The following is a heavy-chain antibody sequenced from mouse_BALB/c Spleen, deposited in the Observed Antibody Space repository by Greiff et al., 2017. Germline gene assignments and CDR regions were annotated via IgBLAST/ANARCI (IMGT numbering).Heavy chain of an antibody. CDR2: ISSGGSYT. Sequence: EVQVVESGGGLVKPGGSLKLSCAASGFTFSSYAMSWVRQSPEKRLEWVAEISSGGSYTYYPDTVTGRFTISRDNAKNTLYLEMSSLRSEDTAMYYCARGYYGSRGYAMDYWGQGTSVTVAS. J-gene: IGHJ4*01. V-gene: IGHV5-9-4*01. CDR3: ARGYYGSRGYAMDY. D-gene: IGHD1-1*01. CDR1: GFTFSSYA.